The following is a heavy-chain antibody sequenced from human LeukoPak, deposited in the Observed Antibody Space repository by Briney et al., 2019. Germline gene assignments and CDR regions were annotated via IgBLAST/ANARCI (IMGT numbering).Heavy chain of an antibody. CDR1: GGSLSSYY. Sequence: PSETLSLTCTVPGGSLSSYYWSWIRQPAGKGLEWIGRIYRSGSTNYNAALMSRVTMSVDTSQNQFSLKVSSVTAADTAVYYCARGYNWASPSRNFYYMDVWGKGTTVTVSS. V-gene: IGHV4-4*07. CDR3: ARGYNWASPSRNFYYMDV. CDR2: IYRSGST. J-gene: IGHJ6*03. D-gene: IGHD1-20*01.